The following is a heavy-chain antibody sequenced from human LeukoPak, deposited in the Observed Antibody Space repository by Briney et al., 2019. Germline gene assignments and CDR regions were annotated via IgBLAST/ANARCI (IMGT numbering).Heavy chain of an antibody. CDR3: ARRFYDILTGSRDAFDI. J-gene: IGHJ3*02. CDR2: IYLGDSET. D-gene: IGHD3-9*01. Sequence: GESLKISCKGSGYSFTTYWIAWVRQMPGKGLEWMGIIYLGDSETRYSPSFEGQVTISADKSISTAYLQWSSLKASDTAMYYCARRFYDILTGSRDAFDIWGLGTMVTVSS. CDR1: GYSFTTYW. V-gene: IGHV5-51*01.